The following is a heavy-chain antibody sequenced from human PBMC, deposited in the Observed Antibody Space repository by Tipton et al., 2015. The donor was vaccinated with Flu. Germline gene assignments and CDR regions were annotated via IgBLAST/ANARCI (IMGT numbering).Heavy chain of an antibody. CDR2: IYSTGMT. V-gene: IGHV4-61*02. CDR3: AREGYSRGWYDYYGMDV. Sequence: TLSLTCSVSGGSVSSGSYYWSWIRQPAGKALEWIGRIYSTGMTRYNPSLKSRVTISLDTSKNQFSLRLNSVTAADTAVYYCAREGYSRGWYDYYGMDVWGQGTTVTVSS. CDR1: GGSVSSGSYY. J-gene: IGHJ6*02. D-gene: IGHD6-19*01.